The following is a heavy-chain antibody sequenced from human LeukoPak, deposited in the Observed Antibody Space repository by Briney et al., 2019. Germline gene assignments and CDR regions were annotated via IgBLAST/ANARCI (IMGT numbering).Heavy chain of an antibody. D-gene: IGHD1-26*01. Sequence: PGGSLRLSCAASGFTFSDYYMSWIRQAPGKGLEWVSYISSSGSTIYYADSVKGRFTISRDNAKNSLYLQMNSLRAEDTAVYYCAKVEEEPRFRGVDYWGQGTLVTVSS. CDR1: GFTFSDYY. CDR2: ISSSGSTI. V-gene: IGHV3-11*04. J-gene: IGHJ4*02. CDR3: AKVEEEPRFRGVDY.